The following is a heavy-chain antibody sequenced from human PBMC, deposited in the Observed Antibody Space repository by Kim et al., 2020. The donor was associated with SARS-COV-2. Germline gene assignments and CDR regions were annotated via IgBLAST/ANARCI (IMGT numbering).Heavy chain of an antibody. Sequence: SETLSLTCTVSGGSISSGGYYWSWIRQHPGKGLEWIGYIYYSGSTYYNPSLKSRVTISVDTSKNQFSLKLSSVTAADTAVYYCARGGKAAAGAGWFDPWGQGTLVTVSS. CDR3: ARGGKAAAGAGWFDP. CDR1: GGSISSGGYY. J-gene: IGHJ5*02. V-gene: IGHV4-31*03. CDR2: IYYSGST. D-gene: IGHD6-13*01.